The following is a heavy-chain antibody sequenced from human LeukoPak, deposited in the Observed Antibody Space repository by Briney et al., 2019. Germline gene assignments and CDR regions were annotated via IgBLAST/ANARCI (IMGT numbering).Heavy chain of an antibody. J-gene: IGHJ4*02. D-gene: IGHD6-19*01. V-gene: IGHV3-7*01. CDR3: AREYGSDWPTRFDY. CDR1: GFTFSSYW. CDR2: IKQDGSER. Sequence: GGSLRLSCAASGFTFSSYWMTWVRQAPGKGLEWVATIKQDGSERYYVDSVKGRFSISRDNARNSLYLQMNSLRAEDTAVYYCAREYGSDWPTRFDYWGQGTLVTVSS.